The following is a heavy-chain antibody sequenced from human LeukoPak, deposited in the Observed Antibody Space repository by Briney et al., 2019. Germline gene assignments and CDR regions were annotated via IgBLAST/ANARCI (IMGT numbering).Heavy chain of an antibody. CDR2: ISSDGSNE. V-gene: IGHV3-30-3*01. D-gene: IGHD3-22*01. J-gene: IGHJ4*02. Sequence: GRSLRLSCAASGFTFSTYTMFWLRQAPGKGLEWVTFISSDGSNEDYADSVKGRFTISRDNSKNTLYLQMNSLRAEDTAVYYCAKEGTYYYDSSGYQGYFDYWGQGTLVTVSS. CDR1: GFTFSTYT. CDR3: AKEGTYYYDSSGYQGYFDY.